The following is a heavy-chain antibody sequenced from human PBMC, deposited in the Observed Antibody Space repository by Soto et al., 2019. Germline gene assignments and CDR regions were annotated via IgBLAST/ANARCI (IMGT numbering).Heavy chain of an antibody. CDR3: VRDASSGYRGWWDP. J-gene: IGHJ5*02. D-gene: IGHD5-18*01. CDR1: GYTFTSYG. Sequence: QVQLVQSGTEVKKPGASVMVSCKTSGYTFTSYGISWVRQAPGQGLEWMGLISPYSGDTIYARKFQGRVIVTADTATSTVYMELRSLRSDDTAVYYCVRDASSGYRGWWDPWGQGTLVTVSS. CDR2: ISPYSGDT. V-gene: IGHV1-18*01.